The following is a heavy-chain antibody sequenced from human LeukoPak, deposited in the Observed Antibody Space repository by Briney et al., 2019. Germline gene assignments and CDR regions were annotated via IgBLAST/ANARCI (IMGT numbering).Heavy chain of an antibody. Sequence: PGGSLRLSCAASGFTVSSNYMSWVRQAPGKGLEWVSVIYSGGSTYYADSVKGRFTISRDNSKNTLYLQMNSLRAEDTAVYYCAKEGYGDPDAFDIWGQGTMVTVSS. V-gene: IGHV3-53*01. J-gene: IGHJ3*02. D-gene: IGHD4-17*01. CDR1: GFTVSSNY. CDR3: AKEGYGDPDAFDI. CDR2: IYSGGST.